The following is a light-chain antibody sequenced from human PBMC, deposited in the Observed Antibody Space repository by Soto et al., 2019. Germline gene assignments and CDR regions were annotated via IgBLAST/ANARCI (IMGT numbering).Light chain of an antibody. Sequence: DIQMTQSPSTLSASVGDRVTIACRASQSINTWLAWYHQKPGKAPKLLIYDASTLESGVPSRFRGSGSGTEFTLTISSLQPDDFATYYCQQYNGFPLTFGGGTKVEI. V-gene: IGKV1-5*01. CDR3: QQYNGFPLT. CDR1: QSINTW. CDR2: DAS. J-gene: IGKJ4*01.